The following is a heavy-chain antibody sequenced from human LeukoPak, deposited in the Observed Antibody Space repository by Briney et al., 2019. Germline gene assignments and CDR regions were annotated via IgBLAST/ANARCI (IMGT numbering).Heavy chain of an antibody. D-gene: IGHD5-12*01. CDR3: ARDPYSGYDLQAFDY. Sequence: GGSLRLSCAASGFTFSSYSMNWVRQAPGKGLEGVSYISSSSSIYYSDSVKGRFTISRDNAKNSLYLQMNSLRAEDTAVYYCARDPYSGYDLQAFDYWGQGTLVTVS. J-gene: IGHJ4*02. V-gene: IGHV3-48*01. CDR2: ISSSSSI. CDR1: GFTFSSYS.